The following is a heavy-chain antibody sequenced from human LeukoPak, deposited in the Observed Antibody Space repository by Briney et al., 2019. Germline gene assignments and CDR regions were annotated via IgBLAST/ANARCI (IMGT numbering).Heavy chain of an antibody. Sequence: ASVKVSCKASGYTFTSYGISWVRQAPGQGLEWMGWISAYNGNTNYAQKLQGRVTMTTDTSTSTAYMELRSLRSDDTAVYCCARVYCSGGSCYSSFGGYFDYCGQGTLVTASS. V-gene: IGHV1-18*01. J-gene: IGHJ4*02. CDR3: ARVYCSGGSCYSSFGGYFDY. CDR1: GYTFTSYG. CDR2: ISAYNGNT. D-gene: IGHD2-15*01.